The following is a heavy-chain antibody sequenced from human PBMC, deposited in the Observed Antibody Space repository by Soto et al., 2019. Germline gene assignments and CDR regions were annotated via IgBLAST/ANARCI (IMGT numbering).Heavy chain of an antibody. CDR3: ARSVAVPGAHIDY. D-gene: IGHD3-3*01. V-gene: IGHV4-59*01. CDR1: GGSISGSY. CDR2: VYYTGST. Sequence: SETLSLTCSVSGGSISGSYWSWIRQSPGKGLEWLGYVYYTGSTNYSPSLRSRVSISVDTSKNEFSLRLSSVTAADTAVYFCARSVAVPGAHIDYWGQGTQVTGS. J-gene: IGHJ4*02.